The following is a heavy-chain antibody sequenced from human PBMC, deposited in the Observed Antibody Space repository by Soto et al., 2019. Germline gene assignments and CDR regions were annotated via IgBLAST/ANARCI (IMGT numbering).Heavy chain of an antibody. CDR1: GGSISSYY. CDR3: ARADSSGYYYFDY. Sequence: SETLSLTCTVSGGSISSYYWSWIRQPPGKGLEWIGYIYYSGSTNYNPSHKSRVTISVDTSKNQFSLKQSSGTAADTAVYYCARADSSGYYYFDYWGQGTLVTVSS. V-gene: IGHV4-59*01. J-gene: IGHJ4*02. D-gene: IGHD3-22*01. CDR2: IYYSGST.